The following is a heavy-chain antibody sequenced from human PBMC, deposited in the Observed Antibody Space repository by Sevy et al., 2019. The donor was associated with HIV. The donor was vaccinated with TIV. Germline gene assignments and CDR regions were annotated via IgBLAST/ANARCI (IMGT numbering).Heavy chain of an antibody. CDR3: AKGISYSGSYHAFDI. CDR1: GFTFSSYA. D-gene: IGHD1-26*01. V-gene: IGHV3-23*01. CDR2: ISGSGGST. Sequence: GGSLRLSCAASGFTFSSYAMSWVRQAPGKGLEWVSAISGSGGSTYYADSVKGRFSISRDNSKNTLYLQMNSLRAEDTAVYYRAKGISYSGSYHAFDIWGQGTMVTVSS. J-gene: IGHJ3*02.